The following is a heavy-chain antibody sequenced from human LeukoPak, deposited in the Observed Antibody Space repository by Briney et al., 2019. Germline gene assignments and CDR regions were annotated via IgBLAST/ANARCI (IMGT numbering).Heavy chain of an antibody. CDR3: VMITFGGVIAIDP. J-gene: IGHJ5*02. V-gene: IGHV3-30-3*01. Sequence: SCKASGYTFSGYYMHWVRQAPGKGLEWVAVISYDGSNKYYADSVKGRFTISRDNSKNTLYLQMNSLRAEDTAVYYCVMITFGGVIAIDPWGQGTLVTVSS. D-gene: IGHD3-16*02. CDR1: GYTFSGYY. CDR2: ISYDGSNK.